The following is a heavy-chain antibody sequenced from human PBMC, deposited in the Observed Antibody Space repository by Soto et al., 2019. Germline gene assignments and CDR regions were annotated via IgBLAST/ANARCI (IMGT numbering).Heavy chain of an antibody. D-gene: IGHD3-10*01. CDR3: ARWEGGEWRW. J-gene: IGHJ4*02. CDR2: INPSGGST. Sequence: QVQLVQSGAEVKKPGASVKGSCKATGYNFTSYYMHWVRQAPGQGLEWMGIINPSGGSTSYAQKFQGRVTMTRDTSTSTVYMELSSLRSEDTAVYYCARWEGGEWRWWGQGTLVTVSS. V-gene: IGHV1-46*03. CDR1: GYNFTSYY.